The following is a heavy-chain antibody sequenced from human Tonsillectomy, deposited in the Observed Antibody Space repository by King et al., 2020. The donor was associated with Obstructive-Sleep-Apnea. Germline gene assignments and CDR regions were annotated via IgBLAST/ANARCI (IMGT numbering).Heavy chain of an antibody. CDR3: ARQGSGNDLWYFDL. V-gene: IGHV5-10-1*03. CDR1: GYNFINYW. CDR2: INPSDSYT. J-gene: IGHJ2*01. Sequence: VQLVESGAEVKKPGESLRISGKGSGYNFINYWITWVRQMPGKGLEWMGRINPSDSYTNYSPSFQGHVTISADKSINTAYLQWSSLKASDTAMYFCARQGSGNDLWYFDLWGRGTLVTVSS. D-gene: IGHD5-12*01.